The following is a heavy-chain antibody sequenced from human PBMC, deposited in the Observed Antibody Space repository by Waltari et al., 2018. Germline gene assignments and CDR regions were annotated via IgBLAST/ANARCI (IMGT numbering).Heavy chain of an antibody. Sequence: QVQLQQWGAGLLKPSETLSLTCAVYGGSFSGYYWSWIRQPPGKGLEWIGEINHSGSTNYNPARKIRVTISVDTSKNQFSLKLSSVTAADTAVYYCARGGRLMGSDYWGQGTLVTVSS. D-gene: IGHD2-8*01. CDR3: ARGGRLMGSDY. CDR1: GGSFSGYY. CDR2: INHSGST. V-gene: IGHV4-34*01. J-gene: IGHJ4*02.